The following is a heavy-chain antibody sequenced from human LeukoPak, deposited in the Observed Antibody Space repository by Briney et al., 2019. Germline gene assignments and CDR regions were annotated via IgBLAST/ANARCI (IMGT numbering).Heavy chain of an antibody. Sequence: TSETLSLTCTVSGGSISSSSYYWAWVRQPPGKGLEWIGSVSYSGSTYYNLSLKSRVTISVDTSKNQFALKVSSVTAADTAVYYCARHQFYGSGSYYFDYWGQGTLVTVSS. J-gene: IGHJ4*02. V-gene: IGHV4-39*01. CDR1: GGSISSSSYY. CDR2: VSYSGST. D-gene: IGHD3-10*01. CDR3: ARHQFYGSGSYYFDY.